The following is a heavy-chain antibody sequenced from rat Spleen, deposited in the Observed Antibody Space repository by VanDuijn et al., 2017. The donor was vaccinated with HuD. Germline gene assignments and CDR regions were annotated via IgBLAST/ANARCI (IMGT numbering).Heavy chain of an antibody. J-gene: IGHJ1*01. CDR2: ISYSVST. CDR3: AREDTYYGYNYFDF. Sequence: EVQLQESGPDLVKPSQSLSLTCSVTGYSITSNYWGWIRKFPGNKMEWMGYISYSVSTSYNPSLKSRISITRDTSKNQFFLQLNSVTTEDTATYYCAREDTYYGYNYFDFWGPGTMVTVSS. V-gene: IGHV3-1*01. D-gene: IGHD1-9*01. CDR1: GYSITSNY.